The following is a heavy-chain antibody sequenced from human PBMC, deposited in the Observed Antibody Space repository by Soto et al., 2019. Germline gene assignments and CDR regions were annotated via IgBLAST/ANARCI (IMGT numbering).Heavy chain of an antibody. CDR2: ISDSGRI. Sequence: QVQLQESGPGLVKPSETLSLTCTVSGGSISTYFWNWLRQPPGKGLEWIAYISDSGRILYNPSLKSRVTLSLDASKNQFSLRLSPVTAADTAVYYCARDRMAADATEVAFDFWGQGTMVTVSS. CDR1: GGSISTYF. D-gene: IGHD6-13*01. J-gene: IGHJ3*01. V-gene: IGHV4-59*01. CDR3: ARDRMAADATEVAFDF.